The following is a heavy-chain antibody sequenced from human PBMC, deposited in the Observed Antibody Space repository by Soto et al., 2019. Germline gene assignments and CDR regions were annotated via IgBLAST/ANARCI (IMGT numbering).Heavy chain of an antibody. CDR2: ISYDGSNK. CDR3: ARDPRIAAAGELCFDP. V-gene: IGHV3-30-3*01. Sequence: PGGSLRLSCAASGFTFSSYAMHWVRQAPGKGLEWVAVISYDGSNKYYADSVKGRFTISRDNSKNTLYLQMNSLRAEDTAVYYCARDPRIAAAGELCFDPWRKGNMVTVSS. D-gene: IGHD6-13*01. CDR1: GFTFSSYA. J-gene: IGHJ5*02.